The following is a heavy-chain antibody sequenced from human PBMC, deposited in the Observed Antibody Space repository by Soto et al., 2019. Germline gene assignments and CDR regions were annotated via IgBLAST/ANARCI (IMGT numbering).Heavy chain of an antibody. CDR1: GFTFSSYG. D-gene: IGHD6-19*01. CDR2: ISYDGSNK. V-gene: IGHV3-30*18. Sequence: GSLRLSCAASGFTFSSYGMHWVRQAPGKGLEWVAVISYDGSNKYYADSVKGRFTISRDNSKNTLYLQMNSLRAEDTAVYYCAKDYSLNSGWFPFDYWGQGTLVTVSS. J-gene: IGHJ4*02. CDR3: AKDYSLNSGWFPFDY.